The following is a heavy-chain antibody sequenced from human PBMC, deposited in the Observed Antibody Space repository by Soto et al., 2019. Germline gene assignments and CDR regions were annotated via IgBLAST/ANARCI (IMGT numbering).Heavy chain of an antibody. D-gene: IGHD4-17*01. CDR3: ARDHGSGRSDLYGDYVDEYFQH. V-gene: IGHV1-2*04. CDR2: INPNSGGT. J-gene: IGHJ1*01. CDR1: GYTFTGYY. Sequence: GASVKVSCKASGYTFTGYYMHWVRQAPGQGLEWMGWINPNSGGTNYAQKFQGWVTMTRDTSISTAYMELSRLRSDDTAVYYCARDHGSGRSDLYGDYVDEYFQHWGQGTLVTVSS.